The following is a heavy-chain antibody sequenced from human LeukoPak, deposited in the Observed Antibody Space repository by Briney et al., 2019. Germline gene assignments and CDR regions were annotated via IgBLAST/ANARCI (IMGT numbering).Heavy chain of an antibody. V-gene: IGHV3-23*01. J-gene: IGHJ4*02. CDR1: GFTFSSYA. CDR2: ISSTGDT. D-gene: IGHD1-26*01. CDR3: AKDAVGATAYYFDY. Sequence: GGSLRLSCAASGFTFSSYAMTWVRQAPGKGLEWVSAISSTGDTYYAGSVKGRFTISRDNSKNTLYLQMNSLRAEDTAVYYCAKDAVGATAYYFDYWGQGTLVTVSS.